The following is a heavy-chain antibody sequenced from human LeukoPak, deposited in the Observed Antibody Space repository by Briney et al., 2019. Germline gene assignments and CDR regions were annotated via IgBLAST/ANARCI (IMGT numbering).Heavy chain of an antibody. Sequence: SETLSLTCTVSGGSISSSSYYWGWIHQPPGKGLEWIGSIYYSGSTYYNPSLKSRVTISVDTSKNQFSLKLSSVTAADTAVYYCARARNYDSHIDYWGQGTLVTVSS. CDR3: ARARNYDSHIDY. CDR1: GGSISSSSYY. J-gene: IGHJ4*02. D-gene: IGHD3-22*01. V-gene: IGHV4-39*07. CDR2: IYYSGST.